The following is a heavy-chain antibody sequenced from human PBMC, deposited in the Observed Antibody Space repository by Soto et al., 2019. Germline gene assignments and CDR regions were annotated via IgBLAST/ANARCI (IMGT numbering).Heavy chain of an antibody. CDR2: ISSSSSTI. CDR1: GFTFSSYS. D-gene: IGHD2-21*02. V-gene: IGHV3-48*01. CDR3: ARDRGRVVTTYAFDI. J-gene: IGHJ3*02. Sequence: EVQLVESGGGLVQPGGSLRLSCAASGFTFSSYSMNWVRQAPGKGLEWVSYISSSSSTIYYADSVKGRFTISRDNAKNSLYLQMNSLGAEDTAVYYCARDRGRVVTTYAFDIWGQGTMVTVSS.